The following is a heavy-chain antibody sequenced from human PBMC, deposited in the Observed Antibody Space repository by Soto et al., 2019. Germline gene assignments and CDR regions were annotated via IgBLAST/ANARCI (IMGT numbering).Heavy chain of an antibody. V-gene: IGHV1-69*13. CDR3: ARDQVVGATIGGYYYYYGMDV. CDR2: IIPIFGTA. D-gene: IGHD1-26*01. Sequence: SVKVCCKASGGTFSSYAISWVRQAPGQGLEWMGGIIPIFGTANYAQKFQGRVTITADESTSTAYMELSSLRSEDTAVYYCARDQVVGATIGGYYYYYGMDVWGQGTTVTVSS. CDR1: GGTFSSYA. J-gene: IGHJ6*02.